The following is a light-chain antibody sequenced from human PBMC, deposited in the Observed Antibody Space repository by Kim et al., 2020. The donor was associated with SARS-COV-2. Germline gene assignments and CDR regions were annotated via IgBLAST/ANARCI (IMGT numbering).Light chain of an antibody. CDR2: GAS. Sequence: SSVVDHVPITLRASQDIRNNFGWYPQNPGRAPNRLIYGASSLQSGVPSRFSGSRSGTEFTLTISSLQPEDFATYFCLQHNSYPITFGQGTRLEIK. CDR3: LQHNSYPIT. CDR1: QDIRNN. V-gene: IGKV1-17*01. J-gene: IGKJ5*01.